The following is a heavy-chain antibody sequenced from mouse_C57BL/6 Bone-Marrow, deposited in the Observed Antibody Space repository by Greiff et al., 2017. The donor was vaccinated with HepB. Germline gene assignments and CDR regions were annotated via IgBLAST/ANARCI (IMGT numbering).Heavy chain of an antibody. Sequence: EVKVVESGGGLVQPGGSLKLSCAASGFTFSDYYMYWVRQTPEKRLEWVAYISNGGGSTYYPDTVKGRFTISRDNAKNTLYLQMSRLKSEDTAMYYCARRLGPYFDVWGTGTTVTVSS. V-gene: IGHV5-12*01. D-gene: IGHD3-2*02. CDR3: ARRLGPYFDV. J-gene: IGHJ1*03. CDR1: GFTFSDYY. CDR2: ISNGGGST.